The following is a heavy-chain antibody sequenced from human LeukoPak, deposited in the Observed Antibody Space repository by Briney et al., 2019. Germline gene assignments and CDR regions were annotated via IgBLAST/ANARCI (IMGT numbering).Heavy chain of an antibody. CDR2: INPNSGGT. V-gene: IGHV1-2*02. CDR3: ARVSNYVPLYYYYYYMDV. D-gene: IGHD4-11*01. J-gene: IGHJ6*03. CDR1: GYTFTGYY. Sequence: ASVKVSCKASGYTFTGYYMHWVRQAPGQGLEWMGWINPNSGGTNYAQKFQGRVTMTRDTSISTAYMELSRLRSDDTAVYYCARVSNYVPLYYYYYYMDVWGKGTTVTVSS.